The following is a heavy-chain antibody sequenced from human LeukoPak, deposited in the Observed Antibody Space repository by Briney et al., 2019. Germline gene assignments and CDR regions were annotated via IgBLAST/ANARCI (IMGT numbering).Heavy chain of an antibody. Sequence: SETLSLTCTVSGGSIITNNYYWGWIRQPPGKGLEWIGSIHYSGNIYYNPSLKSRVTISVDTSKNQFSLKLSSVTAADTAVYYCARVRIVGAMVFDYWGQGTLVTVSS. D-gene: IGHD1-26*01. CDR2: IHYSGNI. CDR3: ARVRIVGAMVFDY. V-gene: IGHV4-39*01. CDR1: GGSIITNNYY. J-gene: IGHJ4*02.